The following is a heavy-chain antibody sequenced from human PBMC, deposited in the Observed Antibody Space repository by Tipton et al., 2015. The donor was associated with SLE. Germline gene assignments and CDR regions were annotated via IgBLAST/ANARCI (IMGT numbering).Heavy chain of an antibody. J-gene: IGHJ4*02. V-gene: IGHV3-23*03. CDR3: ARGGVGGYDYFDY. CDR1: GFTVNRFG. D-gene: IGHD5-12*01. Sequence: SLRLSCAASGFTVNRFGMHWVRQVPGKGLEWVSIIYRDGRTYYADSVKGRFTISRDDSRKTLHLQMNSLRPEDTAVYHCARGGVGGYDYFDYWGRGTLVTVSS. CDR2: IYRDGRT.